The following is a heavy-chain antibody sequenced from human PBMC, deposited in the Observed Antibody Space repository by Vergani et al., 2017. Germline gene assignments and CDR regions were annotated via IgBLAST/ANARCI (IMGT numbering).Heavy chain of an antibody. CDR2: INPKRGGT. CDR3: ARGGSGYDILTGYYTPFSYGMDV. J-gene: IGHJ6*02. CDR1: GYTFTGYY. V-gene: IGHV1-2*02. D-gene: IGHD3-9*01. Sequence: QVQLVQSGAEVKKPGASVKVSCKASGYTFTGYYMHWVRQAPGQGLEWMGWINPKRGGTNYAQKFQGRVTMTRDTSISTAYMELSRLRSDDTAVYYWARGGSGYDILTGYYTPFSYGMDVWGQGTTVTVSS.